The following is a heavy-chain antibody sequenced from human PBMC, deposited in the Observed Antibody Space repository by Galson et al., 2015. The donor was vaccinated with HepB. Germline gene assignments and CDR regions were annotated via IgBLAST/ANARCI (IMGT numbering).Heavy chain of an antibody. V-gene: IGHV3-48*04. CDR1: GFTFSSYS. CDR3: AREGEWLDL. J-gene: IGHJ5*02. CDR2: ISSSSSTI. Sequence: SLRLSCAASGFTFSSYSMNWVRQAPGKGLEWVSYISSSSSTIYYADSVKGRFTISRDNAKNSLYLQMNSLRAEDTAVYYCAREGEWLDLWGQGTLVTVSS. D-gene: IGHD3-16*01.